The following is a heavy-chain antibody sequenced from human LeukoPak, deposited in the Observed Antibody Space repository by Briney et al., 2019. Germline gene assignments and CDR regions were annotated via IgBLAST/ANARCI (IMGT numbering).Heavy chain of an antibody. V-gene: IGHV4-34*01. CDR2: INHSGST. Sequence: SETLSLTCAVYGGSFSGYYWSWIRQPPGKGLEWIGEINHSGSTNYNPSLKSRVTISVDTSKNQFSLKLSSVTAADTAVYYCARDKKRFGSGSYLGSGGMGFDYWGQGTLVTVSS. CDR1: GGSFSGYY. D-gene: IGHD3-10*01. J-gene: IGHJ4*02. CDR3: ARDKKRFGSGSYLGSGGMGFDY.